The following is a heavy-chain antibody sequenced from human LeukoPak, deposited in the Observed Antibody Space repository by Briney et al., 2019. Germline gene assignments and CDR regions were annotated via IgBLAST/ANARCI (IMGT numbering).Heavy chain of an antibody. V-gene: IGHV1-18*01. CDR1: GYTFTSYG. D-gene: IGHD3-22*01. CDR3: ALFYDSSGYYYRMGNY. J-gene: IGHJ4*02. Sequence: ASVKVSCKASGYTFTSYGISWVRQAPGQGLEWMGWISAYNGNTNYAQKLQGRVAMTTDTSTSTAYMELRSLRSDDTAVYYCALFYDSSGYYYRMGNYWGQGTLVTVSS. CDR2: ISAYNGNT.